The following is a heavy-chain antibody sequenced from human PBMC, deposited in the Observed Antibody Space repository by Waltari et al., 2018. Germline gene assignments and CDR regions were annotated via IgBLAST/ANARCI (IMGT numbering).Heavy chain of an antibody. V-gene: IGHV4-38-2*01. CDR2: IYHSGST. D-gene: IGHD6-19*01. Sequence: QVQLQESGPGLVKPSETLSLTCAVSGYSISSGYYWGWLRQPPGKGLEWIGSIYHSGSTYYNPSLKSRVTISVDTSKNQFSLKLSSVTAADTAVYYCARPKFRGAVAGALDYWGQGTLVTVSS. J-gene: IGHJ4*02. CDR1: GYSISSGYY. CDR3: ARPKFRGAVAGALDY.